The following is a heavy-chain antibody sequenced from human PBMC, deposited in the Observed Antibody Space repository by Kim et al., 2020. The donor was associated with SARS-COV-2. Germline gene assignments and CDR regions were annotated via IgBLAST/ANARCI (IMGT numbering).Heavy chain of an antibody. CDR3: ARGQPLDY. Sequence: SETLSLTCSVSGGSIRSGGKFWTWIRQHPAKGLEWIGYISYSGNSHYSPSLRSRVSISLQTSENQFSLELTSGTAAATAVYYCARGQPLDYWGQGILVT. V-gene: IGHV4-31*03. CDR2: ISYSGNS. J-gene: IGHJ4*02. D-gene: IGHD2-2*01. CDR1: GGSIRSGGKF.